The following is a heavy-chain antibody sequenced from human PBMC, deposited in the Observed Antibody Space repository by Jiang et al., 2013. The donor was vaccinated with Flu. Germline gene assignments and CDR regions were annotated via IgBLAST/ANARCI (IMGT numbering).Heavy chain of an antibody. D-gene: IGHD3-22*01. CDR1: GGSLNTDSYY. CDR2: IHNSGRT. CDR3: VRTEPLVVVITPDAFNI. V-gene: IGHV4-39*07. J-gene: IGHJ3*02. Sequence: GPGLVKPSETLSLTCTVSGGSLNTDSYYWGWIRQPPGKGLEWVGSIHNSGRTDYNPSLTSRITISLDTSKNQFSLNLNSVTAADTAVYYCVRTEPLVVVITPDAFNIWGQGTMVTVSS.